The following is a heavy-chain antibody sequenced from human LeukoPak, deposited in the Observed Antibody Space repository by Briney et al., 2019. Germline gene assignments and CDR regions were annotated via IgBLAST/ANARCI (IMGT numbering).Heavy chain of an antibody. Sequence: GGSLRLSCAASGFIFSNNWMSWVCQAPGKGLEWVASINPDGSAKYHVDSVKGRFTISRDNAKKSLSLQMDALRAEDTAVYFCAKLLGTATRYDSWGLGTLVMVSS. V-gene: IGHV3-7*01. D-gene: IGHD1-1*01. J-gene: IGHJ4*02. CDR1: GFIFSNNW. CDR2: INPDGSAK. CDR3: AKLLGTATRYDS.